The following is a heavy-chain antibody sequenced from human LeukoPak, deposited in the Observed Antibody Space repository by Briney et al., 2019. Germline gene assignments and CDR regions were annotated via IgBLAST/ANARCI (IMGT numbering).Heavy chain of an antibody. CDR1: GFSLTTGGLC. D-gene: IGHD1-20*01. CDR2: IYSDDDK. Sequence: SVPTLVNPTQTLTLTCTFSGFSLTTGGLCVTWVRQPPGKAQEWLARIYSDDDKYYSTSLEARLTISKDTSKNQVVLTMTNMDPVDTATYYCARMWGYNWNYIDYWGQGSLVTVSS. V-gene: IGHV2-70*11. CDR3: ARMWGYNWNYIDY. J-gene: IGHJ4*02.